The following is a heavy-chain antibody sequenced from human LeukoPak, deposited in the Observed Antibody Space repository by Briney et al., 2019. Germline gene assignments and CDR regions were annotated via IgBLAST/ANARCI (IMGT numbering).Heavy chain of an antibody. Sequence: SETLSLTCTVSGASISGYYWSWIRQPPGKGLEWIGNIHYSGGTSYSPSLKSRLTMSVDTSKNQFSLKLSSVTAADTAVYYCARVRMYNWFDPWGQGTLVTVSS. CDR1: GASISGYY. D-gene: IGHD2-15*01. CDR3: ARVRMYNWFDP. J-gene: IGHJ5*02. CDR2: IHYSGGT. V-gene: IGHV4-59*12.